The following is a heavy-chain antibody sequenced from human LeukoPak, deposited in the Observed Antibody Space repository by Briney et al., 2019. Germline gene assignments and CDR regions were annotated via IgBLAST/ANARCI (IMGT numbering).Heavy chain of an antibody. D-gene: IGHD3-10*01. CDR1: GGTFSSYA. CDR3: ASEDGAL. V-gene: IGHV1-8*02. CDR2: MNPNSGNT. J-gene: IGHJ4*02. Sequence: GASVKVSCKASGGTFSSYAISWVRQAPGQGLEWMGWMNPNSGNTGYAQKFQGRVTMTRNTSISTAYMELSSLRSEDTAVYYCASEDGALWGQGTLVTVSS.